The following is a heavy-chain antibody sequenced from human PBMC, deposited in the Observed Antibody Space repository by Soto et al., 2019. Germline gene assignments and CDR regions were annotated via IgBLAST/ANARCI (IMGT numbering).Heavy chain of an antibody. V-gene: IGHV3-30-3*01. CDR2: ISYDGSNK. CDR1: GFTFSSYA. Sequence: PGGFLRLSCAASGFTFSSYAMHWVRQAPGKGLEWVAVISYDGSNKYYADSVKGRFTISRDNSKNTLYLQMNSLRAEDTAVYYCTRLRKLELLSTSFDPWGQGTLVTVSS. J-gene: IGHJ5*02. D-gene: IGHD1-7*01. CDR3: TRLRKLELLSTSFDP.